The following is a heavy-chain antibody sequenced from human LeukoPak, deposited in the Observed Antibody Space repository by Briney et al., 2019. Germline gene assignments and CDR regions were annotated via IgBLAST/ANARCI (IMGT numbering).Heavy chain of an antibody. D-gene: IGHD1-26*01. CDR2: IYSGGTT. Sequence: PGGSLRLSCAASGFTVSSNYVSWVRQAPGKGLEWVSVIYSGGTTYYADSVKGRFTVSRDNAKNTLYLQMNSLRAEDTAVYYCASPVGVSTYAFGIWGQGTMVTVSS. CDR3: ASPVGVSTYAFGI. J-gene: IGHJ3*02. V-gene: IGHV3-53*01. CDR1: GFTVSSNY.